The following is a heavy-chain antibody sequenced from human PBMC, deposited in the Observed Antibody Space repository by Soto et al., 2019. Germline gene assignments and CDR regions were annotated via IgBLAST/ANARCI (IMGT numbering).Heavy chain of an antibody. D-gene: IGHD3-22*01. CDR3: ARGGYYDSSGARNYHYYGMDV. J-gene: IGHJ6*02. CDR2: ISPYNDDT. CDR1: GYSFSSYG. Sequence: ASVKVSCKASGYSFSSYGITWVRQAPGQRLEWLGWISPYNDDTKYAQRLQGRVTMTTDTSTRTAYMDIRGLRSDDTAIYYCARGGYYDSSGARNYHYYGMDVWGQGTTVTVSS. V-gene: IGHV1-18*01.